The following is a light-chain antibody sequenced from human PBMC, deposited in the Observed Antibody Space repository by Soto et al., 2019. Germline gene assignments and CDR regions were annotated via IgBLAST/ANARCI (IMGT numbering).Light chain of an antibody. CDR2: EVS. CDR3: SSYPSSSTLV. CDR1: SSDVGGYNY. V-gene: IGLV2-14*01. J-gene: IGLJ2*01. Sequence: QSALTQPASVSGSPGQSITISCTGTSSDVGGYNYVSWYQQHPGKAPKLMIYEVSNRPSGVSNRFSGSKSGNTASLTISGLQAEDEADYYCSSYPSSSTLVFGGGTNVTV.